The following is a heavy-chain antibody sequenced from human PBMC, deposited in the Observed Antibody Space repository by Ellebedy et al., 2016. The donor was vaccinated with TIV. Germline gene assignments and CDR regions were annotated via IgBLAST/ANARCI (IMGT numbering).Heavy chain of an antibody. D-gene: IGHD2-15*01. CDR2: IYYSGST. Sequence: SETLSLXXTVSGGSISSSSYYWGWIRQPPGKGLEWIGSIYYSGSTYYNPSLKSRVTISVDTSKNQFSLKLSSVTAADTAVYYCARLVGSYFDYWGQGTLVTVSS. V-gene: IGHV4-39*07. J-gene: IGHJ4*02. CDR1: GGSISSSSYY. CDR3: ARLVGSYFDY.